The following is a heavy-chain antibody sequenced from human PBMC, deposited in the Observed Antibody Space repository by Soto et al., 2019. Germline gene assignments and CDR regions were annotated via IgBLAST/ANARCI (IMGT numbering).Heavy chain of an antibody. Sequence: QITLKESGPTLVKPTQTLTLTCTFSGFSLSTSGVGVGWIRQPPGKALEWLALIYWDDDKRYSPSLKSRLTITKDDFKNHVVLTMTNMDPVDTATYYCAHIGTGYYDILTGYYLSDTRWAFDYWGQGTLVTVSS. CDR3: AHIGTGYYDILTGYYLSDTRWAFDY. CDR2: IYWDDDK. V-gene: IGHV2-5*02. D-gene: IGHD3-9*01. J-gene: IGHJ4*02. CDR1: GFSLSTSGVG.